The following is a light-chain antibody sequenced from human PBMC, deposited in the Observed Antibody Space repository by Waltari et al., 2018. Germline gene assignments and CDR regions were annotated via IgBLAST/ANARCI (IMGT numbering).Light chain of an antibody. Sequence: DIQMTQSPSSLSASVGARVSITCRASQRISNSLNWYQQKPGEAPKLLIYAASSLQSGVPSRFSGSGSWATFTLTISSLQPEDFATYYCQQTYNSPLTFGGGTKVEIK. CDR3: QQTYNSPLT. CDR2: AAS. V-gene: IGKV1-39*01. CDR1: QRISNS. J-gene: IGKJ4*01.